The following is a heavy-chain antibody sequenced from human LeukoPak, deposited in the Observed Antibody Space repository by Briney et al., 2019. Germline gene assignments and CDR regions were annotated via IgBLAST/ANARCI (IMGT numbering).Heavy chain of an antibody. CDR3: AGDSPSSLCDGSGSYYGDAFDI. J-gene: IGHJ3*02. CDR1: GGTSSRYV. CDR2: IIPIFGIA. V-gene: IGHV1-69*13. D-gene: IGHD3-10*01. Sequence: SVKVSCMASGGTSSRYVISCVRQTPGQRLEWMGGIIPIFGIANNAQKFQGRVTITADESTSTAYMELSSLRSADTAVYYCAGDSPSSLCDGSGSYYGDAFDISGQGTMVTVSS.